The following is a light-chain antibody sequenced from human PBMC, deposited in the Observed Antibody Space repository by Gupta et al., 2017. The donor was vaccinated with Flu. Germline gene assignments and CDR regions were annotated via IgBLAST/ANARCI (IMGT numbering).Light chain of an antibody. CDR3: GTWEESRNDSWV. CDR1: SSNIGSNI. CDR2: RNN. Sequence: QSVLTQPPSTSGAPGQRVTISCSGISSNIGSNIVNCYQQLPGTAPNLLLYRNNMRRSGVAERVSGSKSGTSTSLTISGLPAEEEADYYCGTWEESRNDSWVFGGGTKLTVL. J-gene: IGLJ3*02. V-gene: IGLV1-44*01.